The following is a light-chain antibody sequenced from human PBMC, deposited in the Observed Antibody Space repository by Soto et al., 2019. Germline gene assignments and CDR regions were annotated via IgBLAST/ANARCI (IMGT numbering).Light chain of an antibody. J-gene: IGKJ2*01. CDR1: QNVDNNF. Sequence: ENVLTQSPGTLSLSPGERATLSCRASQNVDNNFLAWYQHKPGQPPRLLIFGASIRAAGIPDRFSDSGSGTDFTLSISRLEPEDFVVYHCQQYGSLPYTFGQGTKLDI. CDR3: QQYGSLPYT. CDR2: GAS. V-gene: IGKV3-20*01.